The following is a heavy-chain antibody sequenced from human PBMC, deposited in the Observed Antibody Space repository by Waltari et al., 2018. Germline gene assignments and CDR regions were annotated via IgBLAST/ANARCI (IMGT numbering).Heavy chain of an antibody. CDR2: IYYSGST. CDR1: GGSISSYY. J-gene: IGHJ6*03. V-gene: IGHV4-59*08. D-gene: IGHD5-18*01. Sequence: QVQLQESGPGLVKPSETLSLTCTVSGGSISSYYWSWIRQPPGKGLEWIGYIYYSGSTNYNPSLKSRVTISVDTSKNQFSLKLSSVTAADTAVYYCAGTYSYGPGYYYYMDVWGKGTTVTISS. CDR3: AGTYSYGPGYYYYMDV.